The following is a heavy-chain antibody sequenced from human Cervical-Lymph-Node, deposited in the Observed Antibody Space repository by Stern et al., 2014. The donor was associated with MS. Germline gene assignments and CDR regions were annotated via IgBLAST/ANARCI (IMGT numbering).Heavy chain of an antibody. CDR2: IGSDGGGI. CDR3: AKYTTSTASRTFDP. V-gene: IGHV3-23*04. Sequence: EVQLVESGGGLVQPGGSLSLSCAASGFTFSNYAMTWVRQAPGKGLEWVSVIGSDGGGIHYADSVKGRFTISRDNSKNTLYLQMNGLRAEDTAIYYCAKYTTSTASRTFDPWGQGTLVTVSS. CDR1: GFTFSNYA. D-gene: IGHD2-21*02. J-gene: IGHJ5*02.